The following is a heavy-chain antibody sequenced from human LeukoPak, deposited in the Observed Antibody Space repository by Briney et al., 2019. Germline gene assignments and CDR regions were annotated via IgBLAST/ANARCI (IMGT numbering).Heavy chain of an antibody. J-gene: IGHJ4*02. V-gene: IGHV3-23*01. Sequence: GGSLRLSCAASGFTFSSYAMSWVRQAPGKGLEWVSAISGSGGSTYYADSVKGRFTISRDNSENTLYLQMNSLRAEDTAVYYCAKGHDFWSGPTDYWGQGTLVTVSS. CDR3: AKGHDFWSGPTDY. CDR2: ISGSGGST. D-gene: IGHD3-3*01. CDR1: GFTFSSYA.